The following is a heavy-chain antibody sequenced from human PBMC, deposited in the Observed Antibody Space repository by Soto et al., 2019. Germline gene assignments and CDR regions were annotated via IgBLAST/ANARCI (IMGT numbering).Heavy chain of an antibody. D-gene: IGHD3-9*01. CDR1: GGSISSSSYY. V-gene: IGHV4-39*01. CDR2: IYYSGST. CDR3: ARSLDWPSYLFDY. J-gene: IGHJ4*02. Sequence: QLQLQESGPGLVKPSETLSLTCTVSGGSISSSSYYWGWIRQPPGKGLEWIGSIYYSGSTYYNPSLKSRVTISVDTSKSQVTRKLSSVTAADTAVYDWARSLDWPSYLFDYWGQGTLVTVSS.